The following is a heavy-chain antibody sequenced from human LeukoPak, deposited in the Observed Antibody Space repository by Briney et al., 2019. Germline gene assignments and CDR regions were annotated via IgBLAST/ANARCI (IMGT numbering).Heavy chain of an antibody. Sequence: NPSETLSLTCTVSAGSISTYYWSWIRQSPGKGLEWIGYVDYTGSTIYNPSVKSRVTISVDRSRNQFFLRLKSVTAADTAVYYCAGQGFTGAWSYWLDYWGQGILVTVSS. CDR2: VDYTGST. CDR1: AGSISTYY. CDR3: AGQGFTGAWSYWLDY. J-gene: IGHJ4*02. D-gene: IGHD6-19*01. V-gene: IGHV4-59*08.